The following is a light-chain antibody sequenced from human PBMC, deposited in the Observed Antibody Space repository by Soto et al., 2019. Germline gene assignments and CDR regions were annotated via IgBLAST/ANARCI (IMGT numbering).Light chain of an antibody. CDR1: QSVSSNF. J-gene: IGKJ1*01. Sequence: EIVLTQSPGTLSLSPGERATLSCRASQSVSSNFLAWYQEKLGQAPRLLIYGASKRATGIPDRFSGSGSGTDFTLTISSLQPDDFATYYCQHYNSYSEAFGQGTKVELK. CDR3: QHYNSYSEA. V-gene: IGKV3-20*01. CDR2: GAS.